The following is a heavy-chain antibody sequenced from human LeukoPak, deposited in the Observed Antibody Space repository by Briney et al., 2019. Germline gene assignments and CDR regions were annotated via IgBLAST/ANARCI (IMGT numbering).Heavy chain of an antibody. Sequence: ASVKVSCKASGYTFNTYYIHWVRQAPGQGLEWMGIINPSGGSTIYTQKFQGRVTMTRDMSTSTVYMELSSLRSEDTAVYYCAGGGQANYYMDVWGKGTTVTVSS. CDR1: GYTFNTYY. D-gene: IGHD3-16*01. CDR2: INPSGGST. J-gene: IGHJ6*03. V-gene: IGHV1-46*02. CDR3: AGGGQANYYMDV.